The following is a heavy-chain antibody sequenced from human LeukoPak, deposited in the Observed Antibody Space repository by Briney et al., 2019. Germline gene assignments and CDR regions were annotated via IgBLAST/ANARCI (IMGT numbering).Heavy chain of an antibody. CDR1: GFTFDDYA. D-gene: IGHD3-22*01. J-gene: IGHJ4*02. Sequence: GRSLRLSCAASGFTFDDYAMHWVRQAPGKGLEGVSGISWISGSIGYADSVKGRFTISRDNAKNSLYLQMNSLRAEDTALYYCAKDIFRGYDSSGYYSSSDYWGQGTLVTVSS. CDR2: ISWISGSI. V-gene: IGHV3-9*01. CDR3: AKDIFRGYDSSGYYSSSDY.